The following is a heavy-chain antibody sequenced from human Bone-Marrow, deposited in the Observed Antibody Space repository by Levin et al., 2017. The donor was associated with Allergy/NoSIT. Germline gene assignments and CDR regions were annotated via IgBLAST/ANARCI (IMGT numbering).Heavy chain of an antibody. CDR2: ISWNSGSI. CDR3: AKDTTEVPAAINY. D-gene: IGHD2-2*01. V-gene: IGHV3-9*01. CDR1: GFTFDDYA. Sequence: GGSLRLSCAASGFTFDDYAMHWVRQAPGKGLEWVSGISWNSGSIGYADSVKGRFTISRDNAKNSLYLQMNSLRAEDTALYYCAKDTTEVPAAINYWGQGTLVTVSS. J-gene: IGHJ4*02.